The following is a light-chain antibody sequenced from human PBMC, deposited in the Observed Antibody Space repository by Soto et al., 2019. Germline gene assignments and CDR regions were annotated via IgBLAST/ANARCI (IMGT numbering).Light chain of an antibody. Sequence: QSALTQPPSASGSPGQSVTISCAGTSSDVGGYNFVSWYQQHPGKVPKLMIYEVIQRPSGVPDRFSGSKSGNTASLTVSGLHAEDEADYYCRSYSGSDNFVVFGGGTQLTVL. CDR3: RSYSGSDNFVV. CDR1: SSDVGGYNF. CDR2: EVI. J-gene: IGLJ2*01. V-gene: IGLV2-8*01.